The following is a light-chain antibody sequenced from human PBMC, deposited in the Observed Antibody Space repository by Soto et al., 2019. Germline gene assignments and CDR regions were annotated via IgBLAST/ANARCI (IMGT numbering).Light chain of an antibody. J-gene: IGLJ2*01. CDR1: SSDVGGYNY. CDR2: DVS. Sequence: QSVLTQPASVSGSPGQSITIYCTGTSSDVGGYNYVSWYQQHPGKAPKLMIDDVSNRPSGVSNRVSGSKSGNTASLTISGLQAEDDVDYYCSSYTSSSTLGVVFGGGTKVTVL. CDR3: SSYTSSSTLGVV. V-gene: IGLV2-14*01.